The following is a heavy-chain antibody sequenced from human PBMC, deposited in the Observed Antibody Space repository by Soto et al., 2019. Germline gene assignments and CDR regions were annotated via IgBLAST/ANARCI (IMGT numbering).Heavy chain of an antibody. V-gene: IGHV4-4*02. CDR2: IYHSGTT. Sequence: PSETLSLTCAVSSGSITTNYWWGWVRQSPEKGLEWIGEIYHSGTTNYNPSLKSRVTISVDKSKNKFFLNLRSVTAADTAVNYCVREKRIVPYYDTLTGYFYFDYWGQGTLVTVSS. D-gene: IGHD3-9*01. CDR3: VREKRIVPYYDTLTGYFYFDY. J-gene: IGHJ4*02. CDR1: SGSITTNYW.